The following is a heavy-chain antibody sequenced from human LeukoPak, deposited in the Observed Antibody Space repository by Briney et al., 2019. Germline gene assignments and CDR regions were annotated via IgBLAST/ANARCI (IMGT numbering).Heavy chain of an antibody. CDR2: IKTDGSST. J-gene: IGHJ4*02. Sequence: GGSLRLSCAASGFTFSSYWMHWVRQAPGKGPVWVSRIKTDGSSTSYADSVKGRFTISRDNAKNTLYLQMNSLRAEDTAVYYCARDLTSEWELLNWGQGTLVTVSS. CDR3: ARDLTSEWELLN. D-gene: IGHD1-26*01. CDR1: GFTFSSYW. V-gene: IGHV3-74*01.